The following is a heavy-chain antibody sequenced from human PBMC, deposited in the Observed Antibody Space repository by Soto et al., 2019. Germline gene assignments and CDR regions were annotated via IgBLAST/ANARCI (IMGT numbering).Heavy chain of an antibody. D-gene: IGHD6-13*01. J-gene: IGHJ6*02. CDR1: GYTLTELS. CDR3: AIEGWVPPRIAAGNMDV. CDR2: FDPEDGET. V-gene: IGHV1-24*01. Sequence: ASVKVSCKVSGYTLTELSMHWVRQAPGKGLEWMGGFDPEDGETIYAQKFQGRVTMTEDTSTDTAYMELSSLRSEDTAVYYCAIEGWVPPRIAAGNMDVWGQGTTVTVSS.